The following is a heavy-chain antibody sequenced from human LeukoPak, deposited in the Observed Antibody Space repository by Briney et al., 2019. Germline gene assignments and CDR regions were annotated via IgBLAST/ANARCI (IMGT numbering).Heavy chain of an antibody. CDR1: GGSMSSYY. V-gene: IGHV4-59*01. CDR3: TRDATAGNFDY. CDR2: IYYTGST. Sequence: SETLSLTCTVSGGSMSSYYWSWIRQPPGKRLEYIGYIYYTGSTYYNPSLKSRVTISVDTSKNQFSLRLSSVTAADTAVYYCTRDATAGNFDYWGQGTLVTVSS. J-gene: IGHJ4*02. D-gene: IGHD6-13*01.